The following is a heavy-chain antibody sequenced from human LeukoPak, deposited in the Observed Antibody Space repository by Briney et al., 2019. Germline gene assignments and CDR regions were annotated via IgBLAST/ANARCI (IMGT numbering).Heavy chain of an antibody. CDR2: INHSGST. V-gene: IGHV4-39*07. J-gene: IGHJ4*02. CDR3: ARVSPDY. Sequence: SETLSLTCTVSGGSIRSSYYYWSWIRQPPGKGLEWIGEINHSGSTNYNPSLKSRVTISVDTSKNQFSLKLGSVTAADTAVYYCARVSPDYWGQGTLVTVSS. CDR1: GGSIRSSYYY.